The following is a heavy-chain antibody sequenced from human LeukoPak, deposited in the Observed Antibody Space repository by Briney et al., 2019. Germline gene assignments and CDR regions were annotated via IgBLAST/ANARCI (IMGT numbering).Heavy chain of an antibody. D-gene: IGHD6-19*01. J-gene: IGHJ4*02. Sequence: PGGSLRLTCAASGFRFSDYWMTWVRQAPGKGLEWVANIKRDGSEKFYVDSVKGRFTISRDNAKNTLYLQMNSLRAEDTAMYYCARVFSGWYFYFDSWGQGTLVTVSS. V-gene: IGHV3-7*02. CDR3: ARVFSGWYFYFDS. CDR2: IKRDGSEK. CDR1: GFRFSDYW.